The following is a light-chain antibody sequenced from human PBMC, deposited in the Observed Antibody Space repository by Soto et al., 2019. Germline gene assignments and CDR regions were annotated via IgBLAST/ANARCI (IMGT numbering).Light chain of an antibody. J-gene: IGLJ3*02. CDR2: ANN. Sequence: QSVLTHPPSASWTPGHRFTISFSGSNSNVGNNTVNWYQQFPGTSPRLLIEANNQRASGVPDRFSGSKSANSASLAISGLKSEDEADYYCAAWDDGMNGWLFGGGTKVTV. CDR1: NSNVGNNT. CDR3: AAWDDGMNGWL. V-gene: IGLV1-44*01.